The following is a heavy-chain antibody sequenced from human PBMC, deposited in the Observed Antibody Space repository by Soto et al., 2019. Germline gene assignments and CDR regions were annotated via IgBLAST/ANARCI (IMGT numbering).Heavy chain of an antibody. CDR3: ARRARPDFYYMDV. D-gene: IGHD6-6*01. CDR1: GFTLSGYA. J-gene: IGHJ6*03. V-gene: IGHV3-64*01. Sequence: EVQLAESGGGLAQPGGSLRLSCAASGFTLSGYAMDWVRQAPGKGLEYVSGMSSIGVGTYYANSVQGRFTLSRDNSKNTVYLQMGSLRPEDMAVYYCARRARPDFYYMDVWGKGTTVTVSS. CDR2: MSSIGVGT.